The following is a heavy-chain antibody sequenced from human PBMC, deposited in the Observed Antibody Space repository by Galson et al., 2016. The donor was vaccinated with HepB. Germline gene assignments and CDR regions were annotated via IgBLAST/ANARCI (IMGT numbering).Heavy chain of an antibody. CDR1: GFTFDDYA. V-gene: IGHV3-9*01. D-gene: IGHD1-20*01. Sequence: SLRLSCAASGFTFDDYAMHWVRQGPGKGLEWASGICWDGGTICSADSVKRRFTISRDNDKNSLYLQMNSLRAEDTALYYSAKSFLVNWTSSYFDYWGQGTLVTVSS. J-gene: IGHJ4*02. CDR2: ICWDGGTI. CDR3: AKSFLVNWTSSYFDY.